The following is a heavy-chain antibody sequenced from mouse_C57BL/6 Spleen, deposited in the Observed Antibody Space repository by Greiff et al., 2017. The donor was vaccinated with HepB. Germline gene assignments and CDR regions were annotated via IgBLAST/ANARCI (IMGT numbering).Heavy chain of an antibody. V-gene: IGHV5-17*01. D-gene: IGHD2-1*01. Sequence: EVHLVESGGGLVKPGGSLKLSCAASGFTFSDYGMHWVRQAPEKGLEWVAYISSGSSTIYYADTVKGRFTISRDNAKNTLFLQMTSLRSEDTAMYYCARDYGNLLFAYWGQGTLVTVSA. J-gene: IGHJ3*01. CDR2: ISSGSSTI. CDR3: ARDYGNLLFAY. CDR1: GFTFSDYG.